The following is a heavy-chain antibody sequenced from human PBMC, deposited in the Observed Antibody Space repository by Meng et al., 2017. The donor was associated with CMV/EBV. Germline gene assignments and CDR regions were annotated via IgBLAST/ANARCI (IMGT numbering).Heavy chain of an antibody. J-gene: IGHJ4*02. CDR2: IYSTGGT. Sequence: QVQLRGLGPGLVKPSETLSLTCRVSGGFFSGFFWTWIRQPAGKGLEWIGRIYSTGGTNYNPSFESRVTISLDGSNNQFSLKLNSVTAADTAIYYCARERGDDSGYNFDSWGQGTLVTVSS. CDR1: GGFFSGFF. V-gene: IGHV4-4*07. D-gene: IGHD3-22*01. CDR3: ARERGDDSGYNFDS.